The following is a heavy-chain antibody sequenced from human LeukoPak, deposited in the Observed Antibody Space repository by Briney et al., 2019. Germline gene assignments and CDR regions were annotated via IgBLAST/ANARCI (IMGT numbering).Heavy chain of an antibody. V-gene: IGHV4-34*01. CDR1: GGSFSGYY. CDR2: INHSGST. CDR3: ARGRCSSTSCYARARHDAFDI. Sequence: SETLSLTCAAYGGSFSGYYWSWIRQPPGKGLEWIGEINHSGSTNYNPSLKSRVTISVDTSKNQFALKLSSVTAADTAVYYWARGRCSSTSCYARARHDAFDIWGQGTMVTVSS. J-gene: IGHJ3*02. D-gene: IGHD2-2*01.